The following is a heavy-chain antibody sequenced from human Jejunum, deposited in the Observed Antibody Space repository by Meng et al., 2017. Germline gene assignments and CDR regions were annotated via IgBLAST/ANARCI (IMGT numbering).Heavy chain of an antibody. CDR2: ISPHSGGT. J-gene: IGHJ5*02. Sequence: QVQLMQSGAGVKKPGASVKVSCKASGYTFTASSLNWVRQAPGQGLEWMGRISPHSGGTDYAQNFQGRVTLTRDTSISTAYMQMSGLTSDDTAVYYCARDPGLDRWGRGTLVTVSS. V-gene: IGHV1-2*06. CDR1: GYTFTASS. CDR3: ARDPGLDR.